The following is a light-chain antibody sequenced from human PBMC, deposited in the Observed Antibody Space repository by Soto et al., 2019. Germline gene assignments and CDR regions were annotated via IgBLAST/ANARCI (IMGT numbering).Light chain of an antibody. CDR2: GAS. CDR1: EDIGSE. J-gene: IGKJ1*01. Sequence: AIQMTQSPSSLSASVGDRLIITCRASEDIGSELGWYQHRPGTAPKLLIYGASRLESWVPSRFSASGSGTYFTLVINNMQPEDCATYYCLQDDDYPRTFGQGTKVEL. V-gene: IGKV1-6*02. CDR3: LQDDDYPRT.